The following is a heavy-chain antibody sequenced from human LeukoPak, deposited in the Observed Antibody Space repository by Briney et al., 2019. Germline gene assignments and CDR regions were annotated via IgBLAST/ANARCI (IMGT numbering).Heavy chain of an antibody. CDR3: ARVGVGYSSGWYGNWFDP. D-gene: IGHD6-19*01. Sequence: PSETLSLTCAVYGGSFSGYYWSWIRQPPGKGLEWIGEINHSGSTNYNPSLKSRVTISVDTSKNQFSLKLSSVTAADTAVYYCARVGVGYSSGWYGNWFDPRGQGTLVTVSS. CDR2: INHSGST. J-gene: IGHJ5*02. CDR1: GGSFSGYY. V-gene: IGHV4-34*01.